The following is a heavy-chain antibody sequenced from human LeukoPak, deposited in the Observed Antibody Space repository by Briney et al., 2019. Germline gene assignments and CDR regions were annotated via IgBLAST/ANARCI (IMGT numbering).Heavy chain of an antibody. V-gene: IGHV3-9*01. J-gene: IGHJ6*03. CDR1: GYTFDDYA. CDR2: IRWNSGSI. Sequence: GGALRLSCAASGYTFDDYAMHWVRQAPGKGLEWVSGIRWNSGSIGYADSVKGRFTISRDNAKNSLYLQMNSLRAEDTALYYCAKDIKGSYYYYMDVWGKGTTVTVSS. CDR3: AKDIKGSYYYYMDV. D-gene: IGHD6-6*01.